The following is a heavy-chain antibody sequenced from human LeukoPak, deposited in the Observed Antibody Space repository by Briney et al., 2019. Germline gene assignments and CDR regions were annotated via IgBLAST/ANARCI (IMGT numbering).Heavy chain of an antibody. CDR1: GYSISSGYY. D-gene: IGHD3-3*01. CDR3: ARILEWLYTVDY. V-gene: IGHV4-38-2*02. CDR2: IYHSGST. Sequence: SETLSLTCTVSGYSISSGYYWGWIRQPPGKGLEWIGSIYHSGSTYYNPSLKSRVTISVDTSKNQFSLKLSSVTAADTAVYYCARILEWLYTVDYWGQGTLVTVSS. J-gene: IGHJ4*02.